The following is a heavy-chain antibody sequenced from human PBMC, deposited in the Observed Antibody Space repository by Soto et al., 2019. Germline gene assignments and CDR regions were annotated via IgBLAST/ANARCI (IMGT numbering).Heavy chain of an antibody. V-gene: IGHV1-69*13. D-gene: IGHD3-10*01. J-gene: IGHJ6*02. CDR3: ARDKGRTGMTSWYYYYGMDV. Sequence: GASVKVSCKASGGTFSSYAISWVRQAPGQGVEWMGGIIPIFGTANYAQKFQGRVTITADESTSTAYMELSSLRSEDTAVYYCARDKGRTGMTSWYYYYGMDVWGQGTTVTVSS. CDR2: IIPIFGTA. CDR1: GGTFSSYA.